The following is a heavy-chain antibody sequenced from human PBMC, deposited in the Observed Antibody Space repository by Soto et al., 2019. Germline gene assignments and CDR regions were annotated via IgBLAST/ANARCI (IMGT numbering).Heavy chain of an antibody. D-gene: IGHD2-15*01. CDR3: PREFPLAGGGSSGRYYYYGMDV. Sequence: PGGSLRLSCAASGFTFSRYAMSWVRQSPGKGLEWVSTFSGPGGGTYYADSVKGRFTISRDNAKNSLYLQMHRLRAEDTAVYYCPREFPLAGGGSSGRYYYYGMDVWGQGTTVTVSS. CDR2: FSGPGGGT. CDR1: GFTFSRYA. V-gene: IGHV3-23*01. J-gene: IGHJ6*02.